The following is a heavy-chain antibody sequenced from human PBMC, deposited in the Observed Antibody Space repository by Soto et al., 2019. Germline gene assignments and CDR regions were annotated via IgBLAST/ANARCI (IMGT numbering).Heavy chain of an antibody. D-gene: IGHD3-16*01. CDR1: GFTFSNYA. CDR2: VWYDGNTK. V-gene: IGHV3-33*01. Sequence: QVQLVESGGGVVQPGMSLRLSCAASGFTFSNYAMHWVRQAPGKGLEWVATVWYDGNTKYYADSVKGRFTISRDNSKNTLYLQMDSLRAEDTAVYYCARRAEGGRYWFDPWGQGILVTVSS. CDR3: ARRAEGGRYWFDP. J-gene: IGHJ5*02.